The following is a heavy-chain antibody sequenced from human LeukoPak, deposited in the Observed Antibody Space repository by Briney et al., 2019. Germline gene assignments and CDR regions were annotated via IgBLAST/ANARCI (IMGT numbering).Heavy chain of an antibody. CDR3: ATTLSSWYSPDAFDI. Sequence: ASVKVSCKASGYTFTGYYMHWVRQAPGQGLEWMGWINPNSGGTNYAQKFQGRVTMTRDTSISTAYMELSRLRSDDTAVYYCATTLSSWYSPDAFDIWGQGTMVTVSS. CDR2: INPNSGGT. V-gene: IGHV1-2*02. J-gene: IGHJ3*02. D-gene: IGHD2-15*01. CDR1: GYTFTGYY.